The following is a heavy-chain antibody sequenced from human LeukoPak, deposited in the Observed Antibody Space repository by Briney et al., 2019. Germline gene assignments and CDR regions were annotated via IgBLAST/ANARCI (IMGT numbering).Heavy chain of an antibody. CDR3: ARTSGGGNDFDY. V-gene: IGHV4-59*01. CDR2: IYYSGSP. CDR1: GGSINSYY. J-gene: IGHJ4*02. Sequence: SETLSLTCTVSGGSINSYYWNWIRQPPGKGLELIGYIYYSGSPTYNPSLKSRVTISVDTSKNQFSLQLSSVTAADTAVYYCARTSGGGNDFDYWGQGTLVTVSS. D-gene: IGHD4-23*01.